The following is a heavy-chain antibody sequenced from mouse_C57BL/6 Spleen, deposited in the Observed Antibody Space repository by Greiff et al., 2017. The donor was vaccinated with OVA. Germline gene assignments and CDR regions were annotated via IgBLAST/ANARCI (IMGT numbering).Heavy chain of an antibody. V-gene: IGHV5-17*01. D-gene: IGHD1-1*01. J-gene: IGHJ2*01. CDR3: ARAYYYGSSYFDY. CDR1: GFTFSDYG. Sequence: EVQLVESGGGLVKPGGSLKLSCAASGFTFSDYGMHWVRQAPEKGLEWVAYISRGSSTIYYADTVKGRFTISRDNAKNTLFLQMTSLRSEDTAMYYCARAYYYGSSYFDYWGQGTTLTVSS. CDR2: ISRGSSTI.